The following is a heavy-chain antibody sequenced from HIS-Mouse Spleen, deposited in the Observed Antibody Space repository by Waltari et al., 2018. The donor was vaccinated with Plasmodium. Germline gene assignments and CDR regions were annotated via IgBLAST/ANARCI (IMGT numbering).Heavy chain of an antibody. Sequence: QLQLQESGPGLVKPSETLSLTCPVSGGSISSSSYYCGWIRQPPGKGLEWIGSIYYSGSTYYNPSLKRRVTISVDTSKNQFSLKLSSVTAADTAVYYCARDRITGTSYFDYWGQGTLVTVSS. J-gene: IGHJ4*02. CDR2: IYYSGST. CDR1: GGSISSSSYY. V-gene: IGHV4-39*07. D-gene: IGHD1-7*01. CDR3: ARDRITGTSYFDY.